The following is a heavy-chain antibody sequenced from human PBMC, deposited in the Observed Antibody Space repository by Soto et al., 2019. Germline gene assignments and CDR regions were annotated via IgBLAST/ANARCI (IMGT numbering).Heavy chain of an antibody. CDR2: ISYDGSNK. CDR1: GFTFGSYG. CDR3: ASMHSYGSALASLYYYHGMDV. D-gene: IGHD5-18*01. Sequence: QVQLVESGGGVVQPGRSLRLSCAASGFTFGSYGMHWVRQAPGKGLEWVAVISYDGSNKYYADSVKGRFTISRDNSKNTLYLQMNSLRAEDTAVYYCASMHSYGSALASLYYYHGMDVWGQGTTVTVSS. V-gene: IGHV3-30*03. J-gene: IGHJ6*02.